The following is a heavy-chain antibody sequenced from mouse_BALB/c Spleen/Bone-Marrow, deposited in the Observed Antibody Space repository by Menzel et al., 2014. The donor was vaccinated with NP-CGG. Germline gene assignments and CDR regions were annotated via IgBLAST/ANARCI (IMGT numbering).Heavy chain of an antibody. J-gene: IGHJ4*01. D-gene: IGHD2-1*01. V-gene: IGHV1-67*01. CDR2: ISTYSGKT. CDR1: GYTFTEYV. Sequence: QVQLKESGPELVRAGVSVKISCKGSGYTFTEYVMHWVRQRHAKSLEWIGVISTYSGKTNYNQKFKGKATMTVDKSSSTAYMELARLTSEDSAIYYCASYFGNAMDYWGQGTSVTVSS. CDR3: ASYFGNAMDY.